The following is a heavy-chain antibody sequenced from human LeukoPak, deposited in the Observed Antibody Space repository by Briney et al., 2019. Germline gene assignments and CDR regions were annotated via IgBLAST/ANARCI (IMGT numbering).Heavy chain of an antibody. CDR2: ITSSSSTI. V-gene: IGHV3-48*01. J-gene: IGHJ4*02. Sequence: GGSLRLSCAASGFTFNAYIMNWVRQAPGKGLEWVSYITSSSSTIYYADSVQGRFTISRDDGKNSLYLQMNSLRAEDTAVYYCARGPYYFDYWGQGTLVTVSS. CDR1: GFTFNAYI. CDR3: ARGPYYFDY.